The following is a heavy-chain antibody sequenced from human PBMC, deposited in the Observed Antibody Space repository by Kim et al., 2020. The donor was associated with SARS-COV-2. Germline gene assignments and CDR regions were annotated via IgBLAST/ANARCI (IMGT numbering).Heavy chain of an antibody. CDR1: GGSISSGGYY. J-gene: IGHJ5*02. V-gene: IGHV4-31*03. CDR3: ARVVSHGLWFGRRRNHNWFDP. CDR2: IYYSGST. Sequence: SETLSLTCTVSGGSISSGGYYWSWIRQHPGKGLEWIGYIYYSGSTYYNPSLKSRVTISVDTSKNQFSLKLSSVTAADTAVYYCARVVSHGLWFGRRRNHNWFDPWGQGTLVTVSS. D-gene: IGHD3-10*01.